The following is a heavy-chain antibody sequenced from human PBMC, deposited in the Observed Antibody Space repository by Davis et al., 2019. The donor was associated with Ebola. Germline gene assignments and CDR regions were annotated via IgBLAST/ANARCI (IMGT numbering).Heavy chain of an antibody. CDR2: INAGNGNT. V-gene: IGHV1-3*01. CDR1: VYIFTSYA. Sequence: ASVKVSCKASVYIFTSYAMHWVRQAPGQRLEWMGWINAGNGNTKYSQKFQGRVTITRDTSASTAYMELSSLRSEDTAVYYCARFDDYCSSTSCYFCYWGQGTLVTVSS. J-gene: IGHJ4*02. D-gene: IGHD2-2*01. CDR3: ARFDDYCSSTSCYFCY.